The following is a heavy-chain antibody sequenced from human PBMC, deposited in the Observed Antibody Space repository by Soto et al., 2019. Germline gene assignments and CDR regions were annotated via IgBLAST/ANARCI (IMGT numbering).Heavy chain of an antibody. CDR3: ARQGGVVGATRLGYYYYGMDV. Sequence: GESLKISCKGSGYSFTSYWIGWVRQMPGKGLEWMGIIYPGDSDTRYSPNFQGQVTISADKSISTAYLQWSSLKASDTAMYYCARQGGVVGATRLGYYYYGMDVWGQGTTVTVSS. V-gene: IGHV5-51*01. CDR2: IYPGDSDT. D-gene: IGHD1-26*01. CDR1: GYSFTSYW. J-gene: IGHJ6*02.